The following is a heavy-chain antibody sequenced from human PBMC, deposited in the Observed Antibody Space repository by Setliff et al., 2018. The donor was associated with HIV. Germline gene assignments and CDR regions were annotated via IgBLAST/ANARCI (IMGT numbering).Heavy chain of an antibody. V-gene: IGHV4-61*09. J-gene: IGHJ4*02. D-gene: IGHD1-26*01. CDR2: IYTTGRT. CDR1: GDSISSANYS. Sequence: SETLSLTCTVSGDSISSANYSWNWIRQPAGKGLEWIGHIYTTGRTNYNPSLKSRVTISLDTSKNQFFLRLSSVTAADTAVYYCAAATTLDYWGQGTLVTSPQ. CDR3: AAATTLDY.